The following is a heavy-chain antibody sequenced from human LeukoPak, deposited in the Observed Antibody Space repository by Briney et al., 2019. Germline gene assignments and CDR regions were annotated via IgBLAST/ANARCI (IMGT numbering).Heavy chain of an antibody. Sequence: GESLKISCKGSGYSFTSYWIGWVRQMPGKGLEWMGIIYPGDSDTRHSPSFQGQVTISADKSISTAYLQWSSLKASDTAMYYCARPSELLHRGVDYWGQGTLVTVSS. CDR2: IYPGDSDT. V-gene: IGHV5-51*01. J-gene: IGHJ4*02. CDR3: ARPSELLHRGVDY. D-gene: IGHD1-26*01. CDR1: GYSFTSYW.